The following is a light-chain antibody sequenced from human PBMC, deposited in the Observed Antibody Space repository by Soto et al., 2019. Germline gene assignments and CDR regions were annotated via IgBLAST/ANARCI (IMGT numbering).Light chain of an antibody. CDR2: DVT. CDR3: TSYTTRSTVV. CDR1: SSDVGAYNH. Sequence: QSVLTQPASVSGSPGQSITISCTGSSSDVGAYNHVSWYQQHPGKVPKLMIYDVTYRPSGVSNRFSGSKSGNTASLTISGLQAKDEADYYCTSYTTRSTVVFGGGTKLTVL. J-gene: IGLJ2*01. V-gene: IGLV2-14*03.